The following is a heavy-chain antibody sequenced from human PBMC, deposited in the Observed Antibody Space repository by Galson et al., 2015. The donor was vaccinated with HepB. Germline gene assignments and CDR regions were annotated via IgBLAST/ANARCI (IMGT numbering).Heavy chain of an antibody. D-gene: IGHD6-19*01. Sequence: CAISGDSVSSNSAAWNWIRQSPSRGLEWLGRTYYKSKWYNDYAVSVKSRITINPDTSKNQFSLQLNSVTPEDTAVYYCARDLPKRGYSSGWDSYYFDYWGQGTLVTVSS. CDR1: GDSVSSNSAA. J-gene: IGHJ4*02. CDR3: ARDLPKRGYSSGWDSYYFDY. CDR2: TYYKSKWYN. V-gene: IGHV6-1*01.